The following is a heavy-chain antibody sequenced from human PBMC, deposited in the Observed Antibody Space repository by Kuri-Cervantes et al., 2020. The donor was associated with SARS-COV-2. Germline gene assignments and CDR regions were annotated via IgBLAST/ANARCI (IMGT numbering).Heavy chain of an antibody. J-gene: IGHJ6*03. CDR3: ASVKYIDYYYYMDV. CDR1: GYTFTSYG. CDR2: ISAYNGNT. Sequence: ASVKVSCKASGYTFTSYGISWVRQAPGQGLEWMAWISAYNGNTNYAQKLRGRVTMTTDTSTSTAYMELRSLRSDDTAVYYCASVKYIDYYYYMDVWGKGTTVTVSS. D-gene: IGHD2-15*01. V-gene: IGHV1-18*01.